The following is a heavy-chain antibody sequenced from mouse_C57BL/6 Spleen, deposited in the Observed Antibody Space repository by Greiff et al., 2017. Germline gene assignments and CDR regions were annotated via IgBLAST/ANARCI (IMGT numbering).Heavy chain of an antibody. CDR3: ARRDWNDGFFDY. D-gene: IGHD2-3*01. J-gene: IGHJ2*01. CDR2: IYPSDSET. CDR1: GYTFTSYW. V-gene: IGHV1-61*01. Sequence: QVQLQQPGAELVRPGSSVKLSCKASGYTFTSYWMDWVKQRPGQGLEWIGNIYPSDSETHYNQKFKDKATLTVDKSSSTAYMQLSSLTSEDSAVYYCARRDWNDGFFDYWGQGTTLTVSS.